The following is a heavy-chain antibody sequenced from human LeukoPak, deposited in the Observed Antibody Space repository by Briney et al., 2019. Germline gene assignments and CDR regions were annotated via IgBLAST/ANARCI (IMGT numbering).Heavy chain of an antibody. CDR3: AKDQSSSWYLGEFDY. CDR2: INRDGSQR. D-gene: IGHD6-13*01. CDR1: GFSLSAYW. J-gene: IGHJ4*02. V-gene: IGHV3-7*03. Sequence: GGSLRLSCAASGFSLSAYWMTWVRQAPGKGLEWVANINRDGSQRNHVDSVKGRFTLSRDNAKNSLYLQMNSLRAEDTALYYCAKDQSSSWYLGEFDYWGQGTLVTVSS.